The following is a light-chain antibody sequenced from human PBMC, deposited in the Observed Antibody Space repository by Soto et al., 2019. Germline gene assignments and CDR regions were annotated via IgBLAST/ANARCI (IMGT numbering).Light chain of an antibody. Sequence: VVTQESSLTVSPGGTVTLTCGSSTGAVTSGHYPYWFQQRPGQAPRTLIYDTSSKHSWTPARFSGSLLGGRAALTLAGAQPEDEADYYCLLSFSDGRGIFGGGTQLTVL. V-gene: IGLV7-46*01. CDR1: TGAVTSGHY. J-gene: IGLJ2*01. CDR3: LLSFSDGRGI. CDR2: DTS.